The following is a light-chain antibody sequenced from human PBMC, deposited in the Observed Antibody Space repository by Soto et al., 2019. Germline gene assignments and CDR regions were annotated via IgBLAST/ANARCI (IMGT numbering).Light chain of an antibody. CDR3: QVWDSSSDLVV. J-gene: IGLJ2*01. CDR2: YDS. CDR1: NIGSKS. Sequence: SYELTQPPSVSVAPGKTARITCGGNNIGSKSVHWYQQKPGQAPVLVIYYDSDRPSGIPERFSGSNSGNTATLTISRVEAGDEADYYCQVWDSSSDLVVFGGGTKL. V-gene: IGLV3-21*04.